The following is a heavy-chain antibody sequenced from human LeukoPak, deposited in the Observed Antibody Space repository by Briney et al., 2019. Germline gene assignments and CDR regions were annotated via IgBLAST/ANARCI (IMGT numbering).Heavy chain of an antibody. CDR1: GFTFSSYW. D-gene: IGHD5-24*01. CDR2: INTGGGTT. J-gene: IGHJ4*02. Sequence: GGSLRLSCAASGFTFSSYWMHWVRQAPGKGLVWVSRINTGGGTTDYADSVEGRFTISRDNAKNTLYLQMNSLRAEDTAVYYCSRDLRGRDDYWGQGILVIVSS. V-gene: IGHV3-74*01. CDR3: SRDLRGRDDY.